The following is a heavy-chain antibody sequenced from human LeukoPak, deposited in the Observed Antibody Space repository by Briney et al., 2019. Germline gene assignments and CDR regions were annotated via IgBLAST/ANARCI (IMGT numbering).Heavy chain of an antibody. D-gene: IGHD5-18*01. V-gene: IGHV3-23*01. J-gene: IGHJ4*02. Sequence: TGGSLRLSCAASGFTFSSYAMSWVRQAPGKGLEWVSAISGSGGSTYYADSAKGRFTISRDNSKNTLFLQMSSLRAEDTAVYYCAKETPEGVTFDYWGQGTLVTVSS. CDR3: AKETPEGVTFDY. CDR1: GFTFSSYA. CDR2: ISGSGGST.